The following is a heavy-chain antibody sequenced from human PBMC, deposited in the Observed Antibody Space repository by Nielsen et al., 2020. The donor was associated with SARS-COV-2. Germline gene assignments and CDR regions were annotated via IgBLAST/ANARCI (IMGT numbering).Heavy chain of an antibody. CDR2: ISYDGRSE. J-gene: IGHJ4*02. V-gene: IGHV3-30*14. Sequence: GESLKISCAASGFTLSSHAMHWVRQAPGKGLEWMAVISYDGRSEHYADAVKGRFTISRDNSKNILYLQMNNLRAEDTAVYYCVKDGAYYGVRGVVHFGYGGRGTVVTVSS. CDR3: VKDGAYYGVRGVVHFGY. D-gene: IGHD3-10*01. CDR1: GFTLSSHA.